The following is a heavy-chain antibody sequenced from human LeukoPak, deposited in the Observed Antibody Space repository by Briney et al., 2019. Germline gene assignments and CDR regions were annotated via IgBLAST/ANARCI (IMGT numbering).Heavy chain of an antibody. D-gene: IGHD3-16*01. CDR3: AGGGGRSTEGGVWFYYYYMDV. V-gene: IGHV1-18*01. CDR1: GYTFTNYS. J-gene: IGHJ6*03. CDR2: ISAYRGNT. Sequence: GSSVKVSCKASGYTFTNYSISWVRQAPGQGLEWMGWISAYRGNTHYSHKLQGRVTITTDTSKNTVYTEPTIRSSEDPAVDFLAGGGGRSTEGGVWFYYYYMDVWGKGTTVTVSS.